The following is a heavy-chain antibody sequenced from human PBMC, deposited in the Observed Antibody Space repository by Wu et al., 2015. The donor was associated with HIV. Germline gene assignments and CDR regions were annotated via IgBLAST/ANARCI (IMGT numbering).Heavy chain of an antibody. D-gene: IGHD1-26*01. CDR2: INPNRGGT. J-gene: IGHJ4*02. Sequence: QVQLMQSGAEMKKPGASVKVSCKTSGYSFTGNYIYWVRQAPGQGPEWMGWINPNRGGTKYARQFQGRVTMSRDTAVNTAYMELNSLTSDDTAVYYCARLQSLSGFYSNADFWGQGTLVTVSS. CDR1: GYSFTGNY. CDR3: ARLQSLSGFYSNADF. V-gene: IGHV1-2*02.